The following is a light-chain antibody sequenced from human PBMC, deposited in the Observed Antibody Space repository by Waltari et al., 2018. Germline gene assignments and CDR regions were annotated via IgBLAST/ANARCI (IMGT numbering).Light chain of an antibody. J-gene: IGLJ1*01. CDR3: AAWDDSLNAHYV. V-gene: IGLV1-44*01. Sequence: QSVLPQPPSASGTPGQRVHISCSGRSSNLGSNTVNWYQQLPGTAPKLLIYSNNQRPSGVPDRFSGSKSGTSASLAISGLQSEDEADYYCAAWDDSLNAHYVFGTGTKVTVL. CDR1: SSNLGSNT. CDR2: SNN.